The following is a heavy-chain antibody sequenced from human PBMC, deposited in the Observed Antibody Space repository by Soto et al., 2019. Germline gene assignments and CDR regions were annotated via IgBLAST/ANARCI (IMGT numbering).Heavy chain of an antibody. CDR2: INHSGST. CDR3: ARNTKYYDILTGYYMRYYYYGMDV. V-gene: IGHV4-34*01. CDR1: GGSFSGYY. Sequence: ETLSLTCAVYGGSFSGYYWSWIRQPPGKGLEWIGEINHSGSTNYNPSLKSRVTISVDTSKNQFSLKLSSVTAADTAVYYCARNTKYYDILTGYYMRYYYYGMDVWGQGTTVTVSS. D-gene: IGHD3-9*01. J-gene: IGHJ6*02.